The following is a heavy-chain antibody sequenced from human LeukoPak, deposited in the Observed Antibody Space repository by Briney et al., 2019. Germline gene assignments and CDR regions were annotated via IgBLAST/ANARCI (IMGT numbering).Heavy chain of an antibody. CDR2: ISYDGSDK. Sequence: WGSLRLSCTASGFTFSSFAMHWVRQAPGPGLEWVAVISYDGSDKYYADSVQGRFTITRDNSKNTLYLQKNSPRADATALYYCSKDWGREVVSDFDYWGQGTLVTVSS. CDR1: GFTFSSFA. V-gene: IGHV3-30*18. CDR3: SKDWGREVVSDFDY. J-gene: IGHJ4*02. D-gene: IGHD2-2*01.